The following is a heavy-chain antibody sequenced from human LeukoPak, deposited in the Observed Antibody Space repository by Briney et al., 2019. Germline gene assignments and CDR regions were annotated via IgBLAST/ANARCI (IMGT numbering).Heavy chain of an antibody. CDR3: ARHYYYYDSSGYYGGEYYFDY. CDR1: GGSFSGYY. D-gene: IGHD3-22*01. V-gene: IGHV4-34*01. CDR2: INHSGST. Sequence: SETLSLTCAVYGGSFSGYYWSWIRQPPGKGLEWIGEINHSGSTYYNPSLKSRVTISVDTSKNQFSLKLSSVTAADTAVYYCARHYYYYDSSGYYGGEYYFDYWGQGTLVTVSS. J-gene: IGHJ4*02.